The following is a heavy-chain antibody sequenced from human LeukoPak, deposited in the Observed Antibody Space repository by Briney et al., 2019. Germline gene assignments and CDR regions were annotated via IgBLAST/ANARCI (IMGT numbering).Heavy chain of an antibody. D-gene: IGHD3-10*01. J-gene: IGHJ6*02. CDR3: ARRGYYYYGMDV. Sequence: GESLQISCKASGHSFTSYWISWVRQMPGKGLEWMGRIDPSDSYTNYSPSFQGHVTISVDKSISTSYLQWTSLKSSDSAMYYCARRGYYYYGMDVWGQGTKVTVSS. CDR1: GHSFTSYW. CDR2: IDPSDSYT. V-gene: IGHV5-10-1*01.